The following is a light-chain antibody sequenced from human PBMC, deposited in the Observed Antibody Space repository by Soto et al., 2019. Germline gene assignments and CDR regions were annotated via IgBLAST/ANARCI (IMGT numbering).Light chain of an antibody. V-gene: IGKV3-11*01. J-gene: IGKJ2*01. CDR1: QSVSTY. Sequence: EIVLTQSPATLSLSPGERATLSCRASQSVSTYLAWYQQKPGQAPRLLIYDASNRATGIPARFSGSGSGTDFTLTISSLEPEDFAVYFCQQRDDLYTFGQGTKLQIK. CDR2: DAS. CDR3: QQRDDLYT.